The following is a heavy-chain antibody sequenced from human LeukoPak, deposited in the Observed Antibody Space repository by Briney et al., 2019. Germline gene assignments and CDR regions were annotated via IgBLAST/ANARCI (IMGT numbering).Heavy chain of an antibody. CDR1: GGTFSSYA. Sequence: GASVKVSCKASGGTFSSYAISWVRQAPGQGLEWMGGIIPIFGTANYAQKFQGRVTITADESTSTAYMELSSLRSEDTAVYYCARLGYCSSTSCYTPFDYWGQGTLVTVSS. CDR2: IIPIFGTA. J-gene: IGHJ4*02. V-gene: IGHV1-69*13. CDR3: ARLGYCSSTSCYTPFDY. D-gene: IGHD2-2*02.